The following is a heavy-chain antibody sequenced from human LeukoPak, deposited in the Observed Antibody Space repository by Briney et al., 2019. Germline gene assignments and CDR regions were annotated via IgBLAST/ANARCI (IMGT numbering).Heavy chain of an antibody. V-gene: IGHV3-74*01. Sequence: GGSLRLSCAASGFTFNIYWIHWVRQAPGQGLVWVSRISSDGSGTGYADSVNGRFTISRDNAKHTVSLQMKSLRVEDTAVYYCVRDSSKWYFDFWGQGSLVTVSS. D-gene: IGHD6-13*01. CDR1: GFTFNIYW. CDR3: VRDSSKWYFDF. J-gene: IGHJ4*02. CDR2: ISSDGSGT.